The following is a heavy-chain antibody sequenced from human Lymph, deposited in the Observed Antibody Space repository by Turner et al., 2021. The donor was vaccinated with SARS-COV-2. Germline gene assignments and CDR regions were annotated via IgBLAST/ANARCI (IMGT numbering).Heavy chain of an antibody. V-gene: IGHV1-2*02. Sequence: QVQLVQSGDEVKKPGASVKVSCKASGYTFTGSYMHWVRQAPGQGLEWMGWINPNSGGTNYAQKFQGRVTMTRDTSISAAYMELSRLRSDDTAVYYCARDVERYNDFWSGYSGGYGMDVWGQGTTVTVSS. J-gene: IGHJ6*02. CDR3: ARDVERYNDFWSGYSGGYGMDV. D-gene: IGHD3-3*01. CDR1: GYTFTGSY. CDR2: INPNSGGT.